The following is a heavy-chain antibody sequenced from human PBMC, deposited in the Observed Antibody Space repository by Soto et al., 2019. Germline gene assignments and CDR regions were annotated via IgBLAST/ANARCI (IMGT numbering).Heavy chain of an antibody. CDR1: VLTFSIYA. V-gene: IGHV3-23*01. D-gene: IGHD2-21*01. CDR3: AKEVVLESPGRSHCYYYGLDV. J-gene: IGHJ6*02. Sequence: GSMGLSCAASVLTFSIYAMTWVRQAPGKGLEWVSVISGSGGRTFYAESVKGRFTMSRDNSNNTLYLQMNSLRAEDTAVYYCAKEVVLESPGRSHCYYYGLDVWGQGTTVTVSS. CDR2: ISGSGGRT.